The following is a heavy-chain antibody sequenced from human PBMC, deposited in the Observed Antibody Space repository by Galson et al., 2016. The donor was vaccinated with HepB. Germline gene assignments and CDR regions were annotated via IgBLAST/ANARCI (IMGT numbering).Heavy chain of an antibody. D-gene: IGHD1-26*01. Sequence: SVKVSCKVSGYTLSELLINWVRQAPGKGLEWMGGFDPEDGKKVYAQNFQGRVSMTEDTSTDTAYMVLSSLRCEETAVYYCATDEGGGSGRGMNVWGQGATVTVSS. CDR2: FDPEDGKK. J-gene: IGHJ6*02. CDR1: GYTLSELL. V-gene: IGHV1-24*01. CDR3: ATDEGGGSGRGMNV.